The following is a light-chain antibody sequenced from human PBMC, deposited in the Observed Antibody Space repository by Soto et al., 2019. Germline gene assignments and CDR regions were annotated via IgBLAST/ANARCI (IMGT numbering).Light chain of an antibody. CDR2: DAS. J-gene: IGKJ1*01. Sequence: EIVLTQSPGTLSLSPGERAALSCRASQSVSGSYLAWYQHKPGQAPRLLIYDASSRATGIPDRFSGSGSGTGFTLNISRLEPADSAVYYCQQYANSRTFGQGTRVEVK. CDR1: QSVSGSY. V-gene: IGKV3-20*01. CDR3: QQYANSRT.